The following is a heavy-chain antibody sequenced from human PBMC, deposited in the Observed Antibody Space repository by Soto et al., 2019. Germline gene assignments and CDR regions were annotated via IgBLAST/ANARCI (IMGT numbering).Heavy chain of an antibody. CDR2: VSASGRSR. J-gene: IGHJ4*02. CDR1: GIEFSNYA. Sequence: EVQLLESGGGLVQPGGSLRLSCVGSGIEFSNYAMSWVRQAPGKGLEWVSIVSASGRSRYHADSVKGRFTISRDNSKNTLYLHMTNLRAEDTAVYSCAKDGNWLDVYYDVWGQGTPVTVSS. V-gene: IGHV3-23*01. D-gene: IGHD3-16*01. CDR3: AKDGNWLDVYYDV.